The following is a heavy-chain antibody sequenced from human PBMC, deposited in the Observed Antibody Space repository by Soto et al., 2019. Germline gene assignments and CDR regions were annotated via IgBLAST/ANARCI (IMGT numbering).Heavy chain of an antibody. CDR2: ISSRSGNI. Sequence: QVQLVESGGGLVKPGASLRLSCAASGVSFSDYYMTWIRQAPGQGLGWVSYISSRSGNIFYGASVKGRFTLSRDNSKNQLYLQMNSLRAEDTAVYYCAREVDRALVGPPNYFAYWGQGTLVTVSS. D-gene: IGHD5-18*01. CDR3: AREVDRALVGPPNYFAY. J-gene: IGHJ4*01. V-gene: IGHV3-11*01. CDR1: GVSFSDYY.